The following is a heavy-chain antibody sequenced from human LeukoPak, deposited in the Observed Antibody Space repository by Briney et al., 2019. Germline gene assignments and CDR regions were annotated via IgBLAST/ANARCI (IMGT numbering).Heavy chain of an antibody. CDR2: IFYSGST. J-gene: IGHJ4*02. CDR1: GGSISSYH. CDR3: ARMGSSGYYPYYFDS. D-gene: IGHD3-22*01. Sequence: PSETLSLTCTVSGGSISSYHWNWIRQPPGQGLEWVGHIFYSGSTNYHPSLKSRVTMSVDTSKNQFSLKLTSVTAADTTVYFCARMGSSGYYPYYFDSWGQGTLVTVSS. V-gene: IGHV4-59*08.